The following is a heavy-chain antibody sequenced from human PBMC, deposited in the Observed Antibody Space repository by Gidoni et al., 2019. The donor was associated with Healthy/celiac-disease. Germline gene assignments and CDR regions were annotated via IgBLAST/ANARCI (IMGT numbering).Heavy chain of an antibody. D-gene: IGHD2-2*02. J-gene: IGHJ4*02. Sequence: QVQLGESGGGVVQPGRSLRLSCAASGFTFSSYAMHWVRQAPGKGLEGVAVISYDGSNKYYADSVKGRFTIARDNSKNTLYLQMNSLRAEDTAVYYCARAFLVVPAAIRGYCDYWGQGTLVTVSA. CDR1: GFTFSSYA. CDR3: ARAFLVVPAAIRGYCDY. CDR2: ISYDGSNK. V-gene: IGHV3-30-3*01.